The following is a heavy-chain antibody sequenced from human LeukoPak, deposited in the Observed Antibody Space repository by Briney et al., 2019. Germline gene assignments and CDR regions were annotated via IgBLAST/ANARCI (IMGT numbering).Heavy chain of an antibody. CDR3: ARGPPRGKYYYMDV. V-gene: IGHV3-13*01. J-gene: IGHJ6*03. Sequence: PVGSLRLSCAASGFTFSSFDMHWVRQPPGQGLEWVSTIGTASDTYYPGSVEGRFTLSRDNAKNSLYLQMNSLTAGDTAVYYCARGPPRGKYYYMDVWGKGTTVTVSS. CDR2: IGTASDT. D-gene: IGHD1-1*01. CDR1: GFTFSSFD.